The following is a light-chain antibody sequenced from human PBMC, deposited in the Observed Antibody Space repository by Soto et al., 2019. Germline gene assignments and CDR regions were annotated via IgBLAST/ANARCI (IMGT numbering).Light chain of an antibody. CDR2: AAS. CDR1: QSISSRH. V-gene: IGKV3-20*01. Sequence: EIVLTQSPGTLSLSPGERATLSCRASQSISSRHLAWYQQKPGQAPRLLIYAASTRATDIPDKFSGSGSGADFTLSISRLEPEDFAVYYCQHYDTSLRTFGQGTKVDIK. J-gene: IGKJ1*01. CDR3: QHYDTSLRT.